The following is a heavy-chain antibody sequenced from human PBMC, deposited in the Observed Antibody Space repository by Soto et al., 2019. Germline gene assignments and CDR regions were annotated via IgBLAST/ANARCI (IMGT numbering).Heavy chain of an antibody. D-gene: IGHD6-13*01. CDR1: GGTFSSYA. V-gene: IGHV1-69*13. J-gene: IGHJ5*02. CDR2: IIPIFGTA. Sequence: GASVKVSCKASGGTFSSYAISWVRQAPGQGLEWMGGIIPIFGTANYAQKFQGRVTITADESTSTAYMELSSLRSEDTAVYYCEGKRPGVAAAGFDPWSQGTLVTVSS. CDR3: EGKRPGVAAAGFDP.